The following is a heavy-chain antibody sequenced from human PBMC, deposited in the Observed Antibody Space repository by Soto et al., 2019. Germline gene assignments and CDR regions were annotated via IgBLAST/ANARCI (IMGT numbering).Heavy chain of an antibody. D-gene: IGHD3-22*01. CDR1: GDSIGTGGYY. CDR2: IHYSGNT. CDR3: ATNHDDISGRTPLLFDS. V-gene: IGHV4-31*03. J-gene: IGHJ4*02. Sequence: SETLSLTCTVSGDSIGTGGYYWDWIRQHPGKGPEWIGYIHYSGNTYYNPSLKNRLTISLDTSKNQFSLHLSSVTAADTAVYYCATNHDDISGRTPLLFDSWGQGTLVTVSS.